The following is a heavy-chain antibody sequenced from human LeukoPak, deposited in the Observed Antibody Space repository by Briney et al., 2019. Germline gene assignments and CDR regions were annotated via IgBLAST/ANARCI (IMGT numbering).Heavy chain of an antibody. Sequence: SETLSLTCTVSGGSITSYYWSWIRQPPGKGLEWIGYIYYSGGTNYNPSLKSRVTISVDTSKNQFSLKLSSVTAADTAVYYCARDQYDYVWGSYRYNDAFDIWGQGTMVTVSS. D-gene: IGHD3-16*02. CDR1: GGSITSYY. CDR3: ARDQYDYVWGSYRYNDAFDI. J-gene: IGHJ3*02. V-gene: IGHV4-59*01. CDR2: IYYSGGT.